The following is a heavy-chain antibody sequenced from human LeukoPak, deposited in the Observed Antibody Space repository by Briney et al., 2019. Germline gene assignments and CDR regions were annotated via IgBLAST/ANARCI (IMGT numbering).Heavy chain of an antibody. CDR1: GYTFTTYA. CDR3: ARGSIAVAGPGLWFDP. D-gene: IGHD6-19*01. J-gene: IGHJ5*02. CDR2: INTNTGNP. V-gene: IGHV7-4-1*02. Sequence: ASVKVSCKASGYTFTTYAMNWGRQAPGQGLEWMGWINTNTGNPTYAQGFTGRFVFSLDTSVSTAYLQISSLKVEDTAVFYCARGSIAVAGPGLWFDPWGQGTLVTVSS.